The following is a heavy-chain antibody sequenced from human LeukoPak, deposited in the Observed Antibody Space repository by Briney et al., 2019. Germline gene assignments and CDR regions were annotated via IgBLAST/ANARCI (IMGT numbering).Heavy chain of an antibody. CDR2: IYSGGNT. Sequence: GGSLRLSCKASGFTVSNNYMNWVRQAPGKGLEWVALIYSGGNTNYADSVKGRFTISRDNSKNTLYLQMTNVRVEDTAVYYCARDPPGIAAPVIGRWGQGTLLPVSS. CDR3: ARDPPGIAAPVIGR. J-gene: IGHJ4*02. CDR1: GFTVSNNY. V-gene: IGHV3-53*01. D-gene: IGHD6-13*01.